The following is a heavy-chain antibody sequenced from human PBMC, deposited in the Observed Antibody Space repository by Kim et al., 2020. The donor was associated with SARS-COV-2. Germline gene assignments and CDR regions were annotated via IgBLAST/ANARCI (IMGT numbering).Heavy chain of an antibody. J-gene: IGHJ4*02. Sequence: ASVKVSCKVSGYTLTELSMHWVRQAPGKGLEWMGGFDPEDGETIYAQKFQGRVTMTEDTSTDTAYMELSSLRSEDTAVYYCATARPDWLLYATSFDYWGQGTLVTVSS. V-gene: IGHV1-24*01. D-gene: IGHD3-9*01. CDR3: ATARPDWLLYATSFDY. CDR1: GYTLTELS. CDR2: FDPEDGET.